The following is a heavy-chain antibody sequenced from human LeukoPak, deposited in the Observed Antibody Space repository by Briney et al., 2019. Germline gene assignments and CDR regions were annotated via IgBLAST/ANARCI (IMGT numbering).Heavy chain of an antibody. Sequence: GGSLRLSCAASGLTFSSYGMSWVRQAPGKGLEWVSAISGSGGSTYYADSVKGRFTISRDNSKNTLYLQMNSLRAEDTAVYYCAKDDRELQIDYWGQGTLVTVSS. CDR3: AKDDRELQIDY. J-gene: IGHJ4*02. D-gene: IGHD1-26*01. V-gene: IGHV3-23*01. CDR2: ISGSGGST. CDR1: GLTFSSYG.